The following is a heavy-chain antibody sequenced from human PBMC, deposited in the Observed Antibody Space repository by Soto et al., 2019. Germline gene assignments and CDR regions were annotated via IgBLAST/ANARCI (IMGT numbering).Heavy chain of an antibody. J-gene: IGHJ6*03. Sequence: GGSLRLSCAASGFTFSSYWMSWVRQAPGKGLEWVANIKQDGSEKYYWDSVKGRFTISRDNAKNSLYLQMNSLRAEDTAVYYCARGQYSSSWEYYYYYMDVWGKGTTVTVSS. CDR3: ARGQYSSSWEYYYYYMDV. D-gene: IGHD6-13*01. CDR2: IKQDGSEK. V-gene: IGHV3-7*01. CDR1: GFTFSSYW.